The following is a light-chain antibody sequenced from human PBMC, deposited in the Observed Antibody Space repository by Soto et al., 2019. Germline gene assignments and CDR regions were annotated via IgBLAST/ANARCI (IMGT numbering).Light chain of an antibody. Sequence: QSVLTQPPSASGTPGQGVTNSCSGSSSNIGSNTVNWYQQLPGTAPTLLIYSNNQRPSGVPDRFSGSKSGTSASLAVSGLQSGDEADYYCAAWDDSLNGPLFGGGTKLTVL. CDR1: SSNIGSNT. V-gene: IGLV1-44*01. J-gene: IGLJ3*02. CDR3: AAWDDSLNGPL. CDR2: SNN.